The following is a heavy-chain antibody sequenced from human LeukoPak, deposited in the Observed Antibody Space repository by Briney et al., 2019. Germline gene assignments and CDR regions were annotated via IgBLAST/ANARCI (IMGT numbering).Heavy chain of an antibody. V-gene: IGHV3-7*01. CDR1: GFTFSSYW. D-gene: IGHD5-18*01. J-gene: IGHJ4*02. Sequence: GGSLRLSCAASGFTFSSYWMSWVRQAPGKGLEWVANIKQDGSEKYYADSVKGRFTISRDNSKSTLYLQMNSLRAEDTAVYYCAKSRIQLWLLGYWGQGTLVTVSS. CDR2: IKQDGSEK. CDR3: AKSRIQLWLLGY.